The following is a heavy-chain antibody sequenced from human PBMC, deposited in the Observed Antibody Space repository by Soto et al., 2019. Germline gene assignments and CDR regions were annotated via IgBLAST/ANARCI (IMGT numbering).Heavy chain of an antibody. J-gene: IGHJ4*02. V-gene: IGHV4-59*01. CDR2: IYYSGST. CDR1: GGSISSYY. CDR3: ARVKRVGGSFRPGYFDY. Sequence: SETLSLTCTVSGGSISSYYWSWIRQPPGKGLEWIGYIYYSGSTNYNPSLKSRVTISVDTSKNQFSLKLSSVTAADTAVYYCARVKRVGGSFRPGYFDYWGQGTLVTVSS. D-gene: IGHD3-16*02.